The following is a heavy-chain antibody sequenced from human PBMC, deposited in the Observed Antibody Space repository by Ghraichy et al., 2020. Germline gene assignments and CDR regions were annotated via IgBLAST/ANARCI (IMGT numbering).Heavy chain of an antibody. CDR3: ARDRGGYGDYDY. Sequence: SETLSLTCTVSGGSISSGGYYWSWIRQHPGTGLEWIGYIHYSGRTGYSPSLKSRGTISVDTSKNQFSLNLSSVTAADTAVYYCARDRGGYGDYDYWGQGTLVTVSS. CDR1: GGSISSGGYY. J-gene: IGHJ4*02. CDR2: IHYSGRT. V-gene: IGHV4-31*03. D-gene: IGHD4-17*01.